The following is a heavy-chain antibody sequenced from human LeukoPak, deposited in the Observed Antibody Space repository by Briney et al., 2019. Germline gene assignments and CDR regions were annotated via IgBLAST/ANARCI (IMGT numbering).Heavy chain of an antibody. CDR1: GFNFSSYV. CDR3: ARESNYDSSGYYYPYYYYGMDV. Sequence: QPGGSLRLSCAASGFNFSSYVMHWVRQAPGKGLAWVAVISYDGSNKYYADSVKGRFTISRDNSKNTLYLQMNSLRAEDTAVYYCARESNYDSSGYYYPYYYYGMDVWGQGTTVTVSS. D-gene: IGHD3-22*01. J-gene: IGHJ6*02. CDR2: ISYDGSNK. V-gene: IGHV3-30*14.